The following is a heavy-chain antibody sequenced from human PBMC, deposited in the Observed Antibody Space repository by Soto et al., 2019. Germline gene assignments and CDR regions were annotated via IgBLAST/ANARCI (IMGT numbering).Heavy chain of an antibody. J-gene: IGHJ4*02. CDR3: ARGGGTFDY. V-gene: IGHV3-7*01. CDR1: GFTFSMYW. D-gene: IGHD1-26*01. CDR2: IKQDGSAK. Sequence: PGGSLRLSCAASGFTFSMYWMHWVRQAPGKGLEWLATIKQDGSAKYYVDSVKGRFTISRDNSKNTLYLQMNSLRAEDTAVYYCARGGGTFDYWGQGTLVTVSS.